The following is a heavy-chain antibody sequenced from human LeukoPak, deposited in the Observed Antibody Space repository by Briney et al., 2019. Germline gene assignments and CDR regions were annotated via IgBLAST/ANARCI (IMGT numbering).Heavy chain of an antibody. CDR2: VYYTGTT. CDR3: ARHVSVAVTNFFDY. CDR1: GGSIRRRNYY. V-gene: IGHV4-39*01. J-gene: IGHJ4*02. D-gene: IGHD6-19*01. Sequence: PSDTLSLTCTVSGGSIRRRNYYWGWIPQPPGKGLEWIGGVYYTGTTYSNPSLKSRVTISVDTSKNQCSLRLSSVTAADTAVYYCARHVSVAVTNFFDYWGQGTLVTVSS.